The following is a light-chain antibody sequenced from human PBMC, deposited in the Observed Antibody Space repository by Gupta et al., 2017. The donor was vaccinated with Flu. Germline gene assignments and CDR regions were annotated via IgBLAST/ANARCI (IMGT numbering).Light chain of an antibody. CDR2: EVS. J-gene: IGLJ1*01. CDR1: TSDIGDYNY. Sequence: QSALTQPASVSGSPGQSITISCTGTTSDIGDYNYVSWYQQHPGKAPRLIIYEVSNRPSGVSDRFFGSKSGNTASLTISGLQSEDEAEYYCSSYTNTSVFDFYVFGTGTKVTVL. CDR3: SSYTNTSVFDFYV. V-gene: IGLV2-14*01.